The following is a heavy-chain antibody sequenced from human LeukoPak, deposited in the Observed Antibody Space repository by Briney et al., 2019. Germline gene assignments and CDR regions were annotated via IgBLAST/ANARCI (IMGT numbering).Heavy chain of an antibody. CDR1: GFTFSSYS. J-gene: IGHJ4*02. D-gene: IGHD2-21*02. CDR3: AREVVVVTAPHYFDY. CDR2: ISSSSSTI. V-gene: IGHV3-48*02. Sequence: PGGSLRLSCAASGFTFSSYSMNWVRQDPGKGLEWLSYISSSSSTIYYADSVKGRFTISRDNAKNSLYLQMNSLRDEDTAVYYCAREVVVVTAPHYFDYWGQGTLVTVSS.